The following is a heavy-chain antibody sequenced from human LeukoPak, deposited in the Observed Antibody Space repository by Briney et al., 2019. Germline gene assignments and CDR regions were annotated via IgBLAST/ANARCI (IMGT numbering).Heavy chain of an antibody. D-gene: IGHD6-25*01. CDR1: GYTFTSYG. J-gene: IGHJ4*02. Sequence: SSVKVSCKASGYTFTSYGTSWVRQAPRQGLEWMGWISAYNGNTNYAQKLQGRVTMTTDTSTSTAYMELRSLRSDDTAVYYCARQEWRLSPFVDYWGQGTLVTVSS. CDR3: ARQEWRLSPFVDY. CDR2: ISAYNGNT. V-gene: IGHV1-18*01.